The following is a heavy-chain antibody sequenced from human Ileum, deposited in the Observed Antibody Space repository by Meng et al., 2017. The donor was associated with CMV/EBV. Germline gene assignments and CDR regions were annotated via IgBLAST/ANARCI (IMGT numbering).Heavy chain of an antibody. J-gene: IGHJ4*02. CDR3: AIYPSTPLFGD. Sequence: LSCAASGFTFSSYSMNWVRQAPGKGLEWVSSISSSSSYIYYADSVKGRFTISRDNAKNSLYLQMNSLRAEDTAVYYCAIYPSTPLFGDWGQGTLVTVSS. D-gene: IGHD3-10*01. CDR2: ISSSSSYI. V-gene: IGHV3-21*01. CDR1: GFTFSSYS.